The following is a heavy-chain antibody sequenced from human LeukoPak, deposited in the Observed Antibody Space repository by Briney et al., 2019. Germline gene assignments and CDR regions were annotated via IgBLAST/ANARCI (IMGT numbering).Heavy chain of an antibody. V-gene: IGHV3-30*04. D-gene: IGHD3-10*01. J-gene: IGHJ4*02. Sequence: GGSLRLSCAASGFTFSTYAMHWVRQAPGKGLEWVAIVSHDGDKKNYADSVRGRFTTSRDNSENTVYLQMSGLRAEDTAVYYFAKDGITRGSGSYYNVWGQGILVTVSS. CDR3: AKDGITRGSGSYYNV. CDR2: VSHDGDKK. CDR1: GFTFSTYA.